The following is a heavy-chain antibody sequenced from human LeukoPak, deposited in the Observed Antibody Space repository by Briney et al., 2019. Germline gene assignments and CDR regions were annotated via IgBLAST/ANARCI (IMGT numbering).Heavy chain of an antibody. V-gene: IGHV3-9*01. CDR3: AKDLGQQLVRGVDY. Sequence: PGRSLRLSCAASGFTFDDYAMHWVRQAPGKGLEWVSGISWNSGSIGYADSVKGRFTISRDNAKNPLYLQMNSLRAEDTALYYCAKDLGQQLVRGVDYWGQGTLVTVSS. CDR2: ISWNSGSI. J-gene: IGHJ4*02. D-gene: IGHD6-13*01. CDR1: GFTFDDYA.